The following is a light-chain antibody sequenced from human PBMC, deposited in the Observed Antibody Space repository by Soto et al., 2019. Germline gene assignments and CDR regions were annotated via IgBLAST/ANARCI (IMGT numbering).Light chain of an antibody. Sequence: QSALTQPASVSGSPGQSITISCTGTSSDVGGYNYVSWYQQHPGKAPKLMIYDVGNRPSGVSNRFSGSKSGNTASLTISGLQAEDGADYYCSSYTSSSTPYVFGTGTKATVL. CDR2: DVG. CDR1: SSDVGGYNY. J-gene: IGLJ1*01. V-gene: IGLV2-14*01. CDR3: SSYTSSSTPYV.